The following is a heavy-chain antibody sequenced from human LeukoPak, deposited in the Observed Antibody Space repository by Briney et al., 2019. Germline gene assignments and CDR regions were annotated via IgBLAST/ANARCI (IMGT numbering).Heavy chain of an antibody. J-gene: IGHJ4*02. V-gene: IGHV3-33*01. CDR1: GFTFSSYG. CDR3: TTAGNYGSGTNPYY. CDR2: IWYDGSNK. Sequence: GGSLRLSCAASGFTFSSYGMHWVRQAPGKGLEWVAVIWYDGSNKYYADSVKGRFTISRDNSKNTLYLQMNSLKTEDTAVYYCTTAGNYGSGTNPYYWGQGTLVTVSS. D-gene: IGHD3-10*01.